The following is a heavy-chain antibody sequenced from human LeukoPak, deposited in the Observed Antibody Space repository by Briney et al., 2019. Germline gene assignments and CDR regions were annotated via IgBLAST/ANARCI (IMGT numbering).Heavy chain of an antibody. J-gene: IGHJ4*02. Sequence: GGSLRLSCAASGFTFSSYGMHWVRQAPGKGLEWVAVISYDGSNKYYADSVKGRFTISRDNSKNTLYLQMNSLRAEDTAVYYCAFIMVRGVQFNYWGQGTLVTVSS. CDR2: ISYDGSNK. D-gene: IGHD3-10*01. CDR1: GFTFSSYG. V-gene: IGHV3-30*03. CDR3: AFIMVRGVQFNY.